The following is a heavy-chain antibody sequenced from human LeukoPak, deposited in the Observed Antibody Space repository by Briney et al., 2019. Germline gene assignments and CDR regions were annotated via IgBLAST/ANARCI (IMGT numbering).Heavy chain of an antibody. J-gene: IGHJ3*02. CDR2: ISSSGSTI. CDR1: GFTFSSYE. D-gene: IGHD2-2*01. CDR3: ARQRYQQDAFDI. V-gene: IGHV3-48*03. Sequence: GGSLRLSCAASGFTFSSYEMNWVRQAPGKGLEWVSYISSSGSTIYYADSVKGRFTISRDNAKNSLYLQMNSLRAEDTAVYYCARQRYQQDAFDIWGQGTMVTVSS.